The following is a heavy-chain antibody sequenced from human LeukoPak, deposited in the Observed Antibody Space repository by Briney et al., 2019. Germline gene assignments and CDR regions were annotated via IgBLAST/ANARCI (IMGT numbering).Heavy chain of an antibody. D-gene: IGHD1-26*01. J-gene: IGHJ6*03. CDR2: ISRSDSPI. CDR3: ARSPWDSRLYMDV. CDR1: GFTFSDYY. Sequence: PGGSLRLSCAGSGFTFSDYYMSWIRQAPGKGLEWVSYISRSDSPIYYADSEKGRFTISRDNAKNSLYLQMNSLRVEDTAVYYCARSPWDSRLYMDVWGKGTTVTVSS. V-gene: IGHV3-11*04.